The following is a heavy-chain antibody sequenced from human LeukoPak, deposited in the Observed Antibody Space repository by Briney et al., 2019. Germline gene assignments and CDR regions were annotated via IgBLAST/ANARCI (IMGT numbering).Heavy chain of an antibody. V-gene: IGHV4-38-2*01. Sequence: SETLSLTCAVSGYSISSGYYCGWIRPPPGKGLEWIGSIYHSGSTYYNPSLESRVTLSVDTSKNQFSLRLSSVTATDTAVYYCARQGSYYRFDYWGQGTLVTVCS. J-gene: IGHJ4*02. D-gene: IGHD1-26*01. CDR2: IYHSGST. CDR3: ARQGSYYRFDY. CDR1: GYSISSGYY.